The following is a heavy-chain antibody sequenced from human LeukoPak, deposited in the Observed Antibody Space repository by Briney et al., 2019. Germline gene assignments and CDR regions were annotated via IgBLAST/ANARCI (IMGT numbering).Heavy chain of an antibody. Sequence: PGRSLRLSCAASGFIFSSYAMHWVRQAPGKGLEWVAVISYDGSNKYYADSVKGRFTISRDNSKNTLYLQMNSLRAEDTAVYYCARDQRTYYYDSGGFPFNYWGQGTLVTVSS. J-gene: IGHJ4*02. D-gene: IGHD3-22*01. CDR1: GFIFSSYA. CDR3: ARDQRTYYYDSGGFPFNY. CDR2: ISYDGSNK. V-gene: IGHV3-30-3*01.